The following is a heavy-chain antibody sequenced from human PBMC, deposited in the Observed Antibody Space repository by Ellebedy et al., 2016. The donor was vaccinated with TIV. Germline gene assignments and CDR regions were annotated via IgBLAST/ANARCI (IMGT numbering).Heavy chain of an antibody. Sequence: GESLKISCAASGFPFSSYWLHRVRQAPGKGLVWVSRIHSDGSTNYADSVKGRFTISRSNAKNTLYLQMNSLRVEYTDMYYCGSCSSTSCPHWGQGTLVTVSS. J-gene: IGHJ4*02. CDR1: GFPFSSYW. D-gene: IGHD2-2*01. V-gene: IGHV3-74*01. CDR2: IHSDGST. CDR3: GSCSSTSCPH.